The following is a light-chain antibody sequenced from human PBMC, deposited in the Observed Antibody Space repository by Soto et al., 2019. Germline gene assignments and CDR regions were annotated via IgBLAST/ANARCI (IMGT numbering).Light chain of an antibody. V-gene: IGKV3-20*01. J-gene: IGKJ1*01. Sequence: EIVLTQSPGTLSLSPGERATLSCRASQSLSSNYLAWYQQKPGQAPRLLIYGASSRATGIPDRFSGSGSGTDFSLTISRLEPEDFAVYYCQQYVSSSRTFGQGTKVEIK. CDR2: GAS. CDR3: QQYVSSSRT. CDR1: QSLSSNY.